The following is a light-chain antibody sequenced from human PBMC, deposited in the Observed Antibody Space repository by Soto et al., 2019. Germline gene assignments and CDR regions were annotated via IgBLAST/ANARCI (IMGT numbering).Light chain of an antibody. CDR3: QQYGSSLVT. CDR2: GAS. V-gene: IGKV3-20*01. CDR1: QSVSSSY. J-gene: IGKJ1*01. Sequence: EIVLTQSPGTLSLSPGERATLSCRASQSVSSSYLAWYQQKPGQAPRLLIYGASSRATGIPDRFSGSGSGTYFTLISSRLEPEDFAVYYCQQYGSSLVTFGQGTKVEIK.